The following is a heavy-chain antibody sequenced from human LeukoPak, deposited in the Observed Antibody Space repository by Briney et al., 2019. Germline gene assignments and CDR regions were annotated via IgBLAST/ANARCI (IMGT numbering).Heavy chain of an antibody. D-gene: IGHD6-6*01. CDR1: GFTFSSYS. CDR2: ISSSSSYI. V-gene: IGHV3-21*01. Sequence: GGSVRLSCAASGFTFSSYSMNWVRQAPGKGLEWVSSISSSSSYIYYADSVKGRFTISRDNAKNSLYLQMNSLRAEDTAVYYCARVSSSSGHYYYMDVWGKGTTVTVSS. J-gene: IGHJ6*03. CDR3: ARVSSSSGHYYYMDV.